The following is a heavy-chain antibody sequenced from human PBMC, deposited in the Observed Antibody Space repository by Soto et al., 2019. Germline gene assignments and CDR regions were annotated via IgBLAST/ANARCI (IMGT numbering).Heavy chain of an antibody. CDR1: GYTFSAYG. CDR2: ITPNNGNT. J-gene: IGHJ6*02. CDR3: AITYYYDGSDCYLDALDV. Sequence: QVKLVQSGAEVKKPGASVRVSCKASGYTFSAYGITWVRQAPGQGLEWMGWITPNNGNTKYAQNLQGRVIMTTDTYTTTAYMELRSLRSDDTAVYYCAITYYYDGSDCYLDALDVWGQGTTVTVSS. V-gene: IGHV1-18*01. D-gene: IGHD3-22*01.